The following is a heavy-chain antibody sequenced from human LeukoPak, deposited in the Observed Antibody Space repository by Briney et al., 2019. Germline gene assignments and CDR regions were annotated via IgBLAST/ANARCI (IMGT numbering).Heavy chain of an antibody. CDR3: ARHLVVPAARAVSFSDYYMDV. V-gene: IGHV4-59*01. CDR2: IYYSGST. J-gene: IGHJ6*03. D-gene: IGHD2-2*01. Sequence: SETLSLTCTVSGGSISIYYWSWIRQPPGKGLEWIGYIYYSGSTNYNPSLKSRVTISVDTSKNQFSLKLSSVTAADTAVYYCARHLVVPAARAVSFSDYYMDVWGKGTTVTVSS. CDR1: GGSISIYY.